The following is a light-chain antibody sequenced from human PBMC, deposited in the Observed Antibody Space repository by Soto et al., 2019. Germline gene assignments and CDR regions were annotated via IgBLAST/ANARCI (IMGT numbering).Light chain of an antibody. CDR3: AAWDDSLSNV. J-gene: IGLJ1*01. V-gene: IGLV1-47*01. CDR1: SSNIGSNY. Sequence: QSVLTQPPSASGTPGQRVTISCSGSSSNIGSNYVYWYQQLPGTAPKLLIYRNNQRPSGVPDRFSGSKSGTSASLAISGLRSEDEADYYCAAWDDSLSNVFGTGTEVTV. CDR2: RNN.